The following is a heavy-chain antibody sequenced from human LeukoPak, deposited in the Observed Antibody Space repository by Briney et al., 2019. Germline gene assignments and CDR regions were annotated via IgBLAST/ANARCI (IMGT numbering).Heavy chain of an antibody. CDR2: ISSSGSTI. D-gene: IGHD3-22*01. V-gene: IGHV3-48*03. J-gene: IGHJ4*02. CDR3: ARDLDWHYDSSGYYYRGEGMDYFDY. Sequence: PGGSLRLSCAASGFTFSSYEMNWVRQAPGKGLEWVSYISSSGSTIYYADSVKGRFTISRDNAKNSLYLQMNSLRAEDTAVYYCARDLDWHYDSSGYYYRGEGMDYFDYWGQGTLVTVSS. CDR1: GFTFSSYE.